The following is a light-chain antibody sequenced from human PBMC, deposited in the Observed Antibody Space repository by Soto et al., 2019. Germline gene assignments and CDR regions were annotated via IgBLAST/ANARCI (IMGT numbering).Light chain of an antibody. J-gene: IGKJ4*01. V-gene: IGKV3-11*01. CDR1: QSVNSY. CDR2: EAS. CDR3: QQRSSWPLS. Sequence: EIVLTQSPATLSLSPGEGVTLSCRASQSVNSYLAWYQQKPGQAPRLLIYEASKRATGIPARFSGSGSGTDFTLTISSIETEDFAVYYCQQRSSWPLSFGGGTKVDIK.